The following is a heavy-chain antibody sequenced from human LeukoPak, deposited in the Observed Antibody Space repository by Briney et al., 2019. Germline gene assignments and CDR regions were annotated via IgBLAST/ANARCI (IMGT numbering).Heavy chain of an antibody. V-gene: IGHV4-59*01. CDR3: ARTHGSGSYII. CDR2: IYYSGGT. D-gene: IGHD3-10*01. J-gene: IGHJ4*02. Sequence: SETLSLTCTVSGGSISSYYWSWIRQPPGEGLEWIGYIYYSGGTNYNPSLKSRVTISVDTSKNQFSLKLSSVTAADTAVYYCARTHGSGSYIIWGQGTLVTVSS. CDR1: GGSISSYY.